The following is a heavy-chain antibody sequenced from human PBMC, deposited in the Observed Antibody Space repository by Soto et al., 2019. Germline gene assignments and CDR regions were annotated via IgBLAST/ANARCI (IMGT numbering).Heavy chain of an antibody. J-gene: IGHJ6*02. CDR3: AREKFLGDDFWSGWVPVKANYYYYGIYV. D-gene: IGHD3-3*01. Sequence: ASVKVSCKVSGYTLTELSMHWVRQAPGKGLEWMGGFDPEDGETIYAQKFLGRVTMTEDTSTDTAYMELSSLRSEDTAVYYCAREKFLGDDFWSGWVPVKANYYYYGIYVWGQGTTVTVSS. CDR2: FDPEDGET. CDR1: GYTLTELS. V-gene: IGHV1-24*01.